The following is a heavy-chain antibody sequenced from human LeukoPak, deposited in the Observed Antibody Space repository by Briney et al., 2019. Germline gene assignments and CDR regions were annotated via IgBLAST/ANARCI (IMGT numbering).Heavy chain of an antibody. J-gene: IGHJ4*02. Sequence: SETLSLTCAVYGGSFSGYYWGWIRQPPGKGLEWIGSIYHSGSTYYNPSLKSRVTISVDTSKNQFSLNLSSVTAADTAVYYCARGVARSSKFHFSYYFDYWGQGTLVTVSS. V-gene: IGHV4-34*01. CDR2: IYHSGST. CDR3: ARGVARSSKFHFSYYFDY. CDR1: GGSFSGYY. D-gene: IGHD6-6*01.